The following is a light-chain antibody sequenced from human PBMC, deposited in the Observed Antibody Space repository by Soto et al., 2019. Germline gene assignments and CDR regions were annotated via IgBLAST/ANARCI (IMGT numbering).Light chain of an antibody. CDR2: AAS. V-gene: IGKV3-15*01. J-gene: IGKJ5*01. CDR3: QQYNNWS. Sequence: EIVMTQSPATLSVSPGERATLSCRASQSVGSNLAWYQQKPGQAPRLLIYAASTRATGIPARFSGSGSVTEFTLTISSLQSEDFAVYYCQQYNNWSFGQGTRLEIK. CDR1: QSVGSN.